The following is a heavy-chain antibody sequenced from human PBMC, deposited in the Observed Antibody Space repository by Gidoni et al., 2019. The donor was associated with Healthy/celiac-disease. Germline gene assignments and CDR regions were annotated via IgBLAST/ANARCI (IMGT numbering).Heavy chain of an antibody. J-gene: IGHJ4*02. CDR1: GGSFSGYY. V-gene: IGHV4-34*01. Sequence: QVQLQQWGAGLLKPSETLSLTCAVYGGSFSGYYWSWIRQPPGKGLEWIGEINHSGSTNYNPSLKRRVTISVDTSKNQFSLKLSSVTAADTAVYYCARGHRYGSGSYYGYWGQGTLVTVSS. D-gene: IGHD3-10*01. CDR3: ARGHRYGSGSYYGY. CDR2: INHSGST.